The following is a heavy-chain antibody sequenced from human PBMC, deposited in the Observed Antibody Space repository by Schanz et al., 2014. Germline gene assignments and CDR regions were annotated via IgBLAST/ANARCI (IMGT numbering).Heavy chain of an antibody. V-gene: IGHV4-31*03. Sequence: QVQLQESGPGLVKPSQTLSLTCTVSGGSISSGGYYWSWIRQHPGKGLEWIGYISYSGTNYYNPSLKSRVTISVSTSKTQFSLKLSSVTAADTAVYYCARDALGGPHNWFDPWGQGTLVSVSS. D-gene: IGHD3-16*01. CDR2: ISYSGTN. CDR3: ARDALGGPHNWFDP. J-gene: IGHJ5*02. CDR1: GGSISSGGYY.